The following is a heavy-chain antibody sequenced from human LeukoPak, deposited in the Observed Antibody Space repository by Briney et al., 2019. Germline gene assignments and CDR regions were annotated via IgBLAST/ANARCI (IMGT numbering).Heavy chain of an antibody. J-gene: IGHJ6*02. D-gene: IGHD6-6*01. CDR2: IRSKADSYAT. CDR3: TRGSSTDYYYGMDV. Sequence: GGSLRLSCAASGFTFSGSAMHWVRQASGKGLEWVGRIRSKADSYATAYAASVKGRFTISRDDSKNTAYLQMNSLKTEDTAVYHCTRGSSTDYYYGMDVWGQGTTVTVSS. CDR1: GFTFSGSA. V-gene: IGHV3-73*01.